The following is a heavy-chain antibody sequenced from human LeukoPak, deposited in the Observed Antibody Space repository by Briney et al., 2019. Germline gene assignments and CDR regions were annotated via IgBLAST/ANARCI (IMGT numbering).Heavy chain of an antibody. CDR3: ARLGLDYGDYVSDY. D-gene: IGHD4-17*01. CDR2: IYYSGST. CDR1: GGSISSYY. V-gene: IGHV4-59*08. J-gene: IGHJ4*02. Sequence: SETLSLTCTVSGGSISSYYWSWIRQPPGKGLEWIGYIYYSGSTNYNPSLKSRVTISVDTSKNQFSLKLSSVTAADTAVYYCARLGLDYGDYVSDYRGQGTLVTVSS.